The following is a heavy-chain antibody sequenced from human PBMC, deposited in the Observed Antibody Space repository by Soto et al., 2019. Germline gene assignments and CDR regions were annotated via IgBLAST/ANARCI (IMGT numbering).Heavy chain of an antibody. J-gene: IGHJ5*02. Sequence: SETLSLTCAVSGGSISSSNLWSWVRQPPGKGLEWIGEIYHSGSTNYNPSLKSRVTISVDKSKNQFSLKLSSVTAADTAVYYCARGVCSSTSCFNNWFDPWGQGTLVTVSS. D-gene: IGHD2-2*01. CDR2: IYHSGST. V-gene: IGHV4-4*02. CDR1: GGSISSSNL. CDR3: ARGVCSSTSCFNNWFDP.